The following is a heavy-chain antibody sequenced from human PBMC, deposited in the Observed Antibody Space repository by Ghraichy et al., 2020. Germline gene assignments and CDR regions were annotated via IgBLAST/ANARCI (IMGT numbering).Heavy chain of an antibody. J-gene: IGHJ4*02. D-gene: IGHD2-15*01. CDR2: ISGSGAGT. Sequence: GGSLRLSCEASGFTFSSYVMGWVRQAPGKGLEWVSSISGSGAGTYYADSVKGRFTISRDNSKNTLYLQMNSLRTEDTALYYCAKYPASSTYLECWGQGTLVTVSS. CDR1: GFTFSSYV. V-gene: IGHV3-23*01. CDR3: AKYPASSTYLEC.